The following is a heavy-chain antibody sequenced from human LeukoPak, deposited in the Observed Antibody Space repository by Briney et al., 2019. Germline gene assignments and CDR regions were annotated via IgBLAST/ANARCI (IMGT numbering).Heavy chain of an antibody. CDR1: GFTFSSYW. CDR3: ASVGSGSYFTYFQH. CDR2: INSDGSST. D-gene: IGHD3-10*01. V-gene: IGHV3-74*01. Sequence: PGGSLRLSCAASGFTFSSYWMHWVRQAPGKGLVWVSRINSDGSSTSYADSVKGRFTISRDNAKNTLYLQMNSLRAEDTAVYYCASVGSGSYFTYFQHWGQGTLVTVSS. J-gene: IGHJ1*01.